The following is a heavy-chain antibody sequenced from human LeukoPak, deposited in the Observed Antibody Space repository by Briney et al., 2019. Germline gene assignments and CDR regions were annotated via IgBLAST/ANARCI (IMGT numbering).Heavy chain of an antibody. CDR1: GYTFTNYY. CDR2: INSNRGGT. V-gene: IGHV1-2*02. J-gene: IGHJ3*02. D-gene: IGHD3-3*01. Sequence: ASVTVSCKASGYTFTNYYIHWVRQAPGQGLERMGWINSNRGGTNYAQKFQGRVTMTRDTSISTAYMELRSVRSDDTAVYYCARDHGDDAFDIWGPGTMVTVSS. CDR3: ARDHGDDAFDI.